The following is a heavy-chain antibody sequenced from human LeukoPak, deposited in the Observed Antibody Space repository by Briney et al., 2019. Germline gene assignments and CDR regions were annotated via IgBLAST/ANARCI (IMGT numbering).Heavy chain of an antibody. CDR3: AKSTYNGGLHTYWYFDL. CDR2: ISWNSGSI. J-gene: IGHJ2*01. Sequence: GRSLRLSCAASGFTFDDYAMHWVRQAPGKGLEWVSGISWNSGSIGYADSVKGRFTISRDNAKNSLYLQMNSLRAEDMALYYCAKSTYNGGLHTYWYFDLWGRGTLVTVSS. V-gene: IGHV3-9*03. CDR1: GFTFDDYA. D-gene: IGHD2-8*01.